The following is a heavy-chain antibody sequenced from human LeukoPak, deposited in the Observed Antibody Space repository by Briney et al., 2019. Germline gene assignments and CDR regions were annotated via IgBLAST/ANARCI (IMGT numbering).Heavy chain of an antibody. J-gene: IGHJ4*02. CDR3: ARGHGVVVPAAMV. Sequence: PGGSLRLSCAASGFTFSDYYMSWIRQAPGEGLEWVSSISSSSSYIYYADSVKGRLTISRDNAKNSLYLQMNSLRAEDTAVYYCARGHGVVVPAAMVWGQGTLVTVSS. CDR1: GFTFSDYY. V-gene: IGHV3-11*06. CDR2: ISSSSSYI. D-gene: IGHD2-2*01.